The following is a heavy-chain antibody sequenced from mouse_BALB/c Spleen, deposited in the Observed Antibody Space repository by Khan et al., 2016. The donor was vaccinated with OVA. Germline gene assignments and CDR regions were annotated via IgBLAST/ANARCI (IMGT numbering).Heavy chain of an antibody. J-gene: IGHJ3*01. V-gene: IGHV1-77*01. CDR2: IYPGSGYT. CDR3: ARSGTGSFAY. D-gene: IGHD4-1*01. CDR1: GYTFTDYY. Sequence: QVQLQQSGAELARPGASVKLSCKASGYTFTDYYLNWVKQRTGQGLEWIGDIYPGSGYTYYNERFKGKATLTADKSSSTAYMQLSSLTSEDSAVYFFARSGTGSFAYWGQGTLVTVSA.